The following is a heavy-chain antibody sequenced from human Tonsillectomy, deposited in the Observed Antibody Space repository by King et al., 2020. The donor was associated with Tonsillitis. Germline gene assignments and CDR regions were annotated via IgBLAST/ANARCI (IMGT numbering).Heavy chain of an antibody. CDR2: IKDKTDGGTT. J-gene: IGHJ4*02. CDR3: TSYRLSYGGLDY. V-gene: IGHV3-15*01. Sequence: VQLVESGGGLVKPGGSLRLSCAASGFTFSNAWMSWVRQAPGKGLEWVGRIKDKTDGGTTDYDAPVKGRFTISRDDSKTTLYLQMNSLNTEDTAVYYCTSYRLSYGGLDYWGQGTLVTVSS. CDR1: GFTFSNAW. D-gene: IGHD1-26*01.